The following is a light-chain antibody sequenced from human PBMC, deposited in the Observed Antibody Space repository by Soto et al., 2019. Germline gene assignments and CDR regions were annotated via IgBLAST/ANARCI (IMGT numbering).Light chain of an antibody. V-gene: IGKV3-11*01. CDR1: QSVSSF. CDR3: QQRSNIFT. Sequence: EIVLTQSPATLSLSPGEAATLSRRASQSVSSFLAWYQQKPGQAPRLLIYDASKRATGIPARFSGSGSGTDFTLTISSLEPEDFAVYYCQQRSNIFTFGPGTKVDIK. J-gene: IGKJ3*01. CDR2: DAS.